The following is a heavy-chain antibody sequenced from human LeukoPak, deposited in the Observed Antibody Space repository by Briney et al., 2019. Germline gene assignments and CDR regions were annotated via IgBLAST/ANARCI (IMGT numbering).Heavy chain of an antibody. CDR1: GFTFSDCS. D-gene: IGHD5-24*01. CDR3: ARDYKYAFDN. Sequence: GGSLRLSCAASGFTFSDCSMNWVRQAPGKGLEWISYIGISSGNTKYADSVKGRFTISGDKAKNSLYLQMNSLRVEDTAVYYCARDYKYAFDNWGQGTLVTVSS. CDR2: IGISSGNT. J-gene: IGHJ4*02. V-gene: IGHV3-48*01.